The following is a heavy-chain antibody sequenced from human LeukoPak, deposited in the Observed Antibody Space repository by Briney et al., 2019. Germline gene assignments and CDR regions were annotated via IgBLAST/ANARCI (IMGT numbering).Heavy chain of an antibody. V-gene: IGHV4-34*01. CDR3: ARGSAVPAATRYCYFDL. D-gene: IGHD2-2*01. J-gene: IGHJ2*01. CDR2: SNHSGST. CDR1: GGSFSGYY. Sequence: SETLSLTCAVYGGSFSGYYWSWIRQPPGKGLEWVGESNHSGSTNYNPSLKSRVTISVDKSKNQFSLRLSPVTAADTAIYYCARGSAVPAATRYCYFDLWGRGTLVTVSS.